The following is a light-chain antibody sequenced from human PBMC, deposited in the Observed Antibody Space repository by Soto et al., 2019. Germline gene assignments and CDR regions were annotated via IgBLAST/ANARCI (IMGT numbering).Light chain of an antibody. V-gene: IGLV2-8*01. CDR2: EVT. CDR3: CSHTGSNNFVV. J-gene: IGLJ2*01. Sequence: QPVLTQPPSASGSPGQSVTISCTATSSDIGGYNYVSWYQQHPGKAPKLMIYEVTKRPSGVPDRFSGSKSGYTASLTVSGLQAEDEADYYCCSHTGSNNFVVFGGGTKLTVL. CDR1: SSDIGGYNY.